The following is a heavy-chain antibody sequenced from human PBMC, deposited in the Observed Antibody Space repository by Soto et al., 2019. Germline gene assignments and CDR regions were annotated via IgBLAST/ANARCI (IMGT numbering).Heavy chain of an antibody. CDR3: ANDLNVGMCGGIIESPGYIEH. V-gene: IGHV3-30*18. D-gene: IGHD3-16*02. Sequence: PGGSLRLSCVAFGFSFISYGMHSVRKAPGKGLQWVAVISYDGSNKKYADSVRGRFTISRDNSKNKLYLQLDSLRPEDTAVYYCANDLNVGMCGGIIESPGYIEHWGQGTLFTVAS. J-gene: IGHJ4*01. CDR1: GFSFISYG. CDR2: ISYDGSNK.